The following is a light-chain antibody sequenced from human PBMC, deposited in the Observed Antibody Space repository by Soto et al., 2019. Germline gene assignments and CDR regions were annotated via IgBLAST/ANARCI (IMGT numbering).Light chain of an antibody. CDR3: CSYAGSYTYV. Sequence: QSALTQPRSVSGSPVQSVTISCTGTSSDVGGYNYVSWYQQHPGKAPKLMIYDVSKRPSGVPDRLSGSKSGNTASLTISGLQAEDEADYYCCSYAGSYTYVFGTGTKLTV. J-gene: IGLJ1*01. V-gene: IGLV2-11*01. CDR1: SSDVGGYNY. CDR2: DVS.